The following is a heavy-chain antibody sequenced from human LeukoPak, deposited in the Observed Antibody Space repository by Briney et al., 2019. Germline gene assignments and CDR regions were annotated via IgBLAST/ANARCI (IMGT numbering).Heavy chain of an antibody. V-gene: IGHV1-8*01. D-gene: IGHD3-10*01. Sequence: SVKVSCKASGYTFTSYDINWVRQAPGQGLECMGGMNPNSGNTGYAQKFQARVTMTRNTSISTAYMGLSSLRSEDTSVYYCARSGSGSDIWGQGTMVTVSS. J-gene: IGHJ3*02. CDR1: GYTFTSYD. CDR3: ARSGSGSDI. CDR2: MNPNSGNT.